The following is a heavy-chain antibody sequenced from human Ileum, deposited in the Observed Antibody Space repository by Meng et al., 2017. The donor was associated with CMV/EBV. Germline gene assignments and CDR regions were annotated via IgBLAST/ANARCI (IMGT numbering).Heavy chain of an antibody. Sequence: QVQLVQSGSELEKPGASVRVSCKASGYTFTIYAMNWVRQAPGQGLEWMGWIDTSTGNPTYAQGFTGRFVFSLDTSVSTVYLQISSLKAEDTAVYYCAREGESGTYQYWGQGTLVTVSS. J-gene: IGHJ4*02. V-gene: IGHV7-4-1*02. D-gene: IGHD1-26*01. CDR2: IDTSTGNP. CDR3: AREGESGTYQY. CDR1: GYTFTIYA.